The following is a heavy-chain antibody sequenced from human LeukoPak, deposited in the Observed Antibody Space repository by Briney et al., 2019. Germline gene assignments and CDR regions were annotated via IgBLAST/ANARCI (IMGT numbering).Heavy chain of an antibody. CDR1: GGSISNSY. V-gene: IGHV4-59*08. D-gene: IGHD2-21*01. Sequence: SETLSLTCTVSGGSISNSYWSWIRQPPGKGLEWIGYIYYTGDSNYNPSLKSRVAISLDTSKNQLSLNLRSVTAADTAAYYCARHEFASPFDSWGQGTLVTVSS. CDR2: IYYTGDS. CDR3: ARHEFASPFDS. J-gene: IGHJ4*02.